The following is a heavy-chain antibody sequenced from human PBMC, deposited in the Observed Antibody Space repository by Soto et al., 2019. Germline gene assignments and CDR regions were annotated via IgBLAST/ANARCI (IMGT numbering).Heavy chain of an antibody. CDR3: ARGNYDFWSGYTYCYFDL. Sequence: QVQLQESGPGLVKPSQTLSLTCTVSGCSISSGGYYWSWIRQHPGKGLEWIGYIYYSGSTYYNPSLMSRVTISVDTSKNQIFLKLSSVTAADTAVYYCARGNYDFWSGYTYCYFDLWGRGTLVTVSS. CDR2: IYYSGST. CDR1: GCSISSGGYY. V-gene: IGHV4-31*03. J-gene: IGHJ2*01. D-gene: IGHD3-3*01.